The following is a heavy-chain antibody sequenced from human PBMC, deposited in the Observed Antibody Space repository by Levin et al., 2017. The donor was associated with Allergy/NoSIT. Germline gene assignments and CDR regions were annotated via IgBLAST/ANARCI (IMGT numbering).Heavy chain of an antibody. V-gene: IGHV3-21*01. Sequence: GGSLRLSCAASGFTVSSYNMKWVRQAPGKGLEWVSSISSTGSYIYYADSVKGRSTISRDNAKNSLYLQMNSLRVEDTAVYYCARGDYYYGMDVWGQGTTVTISS. J-gene: IGHJ6*02. CDR3: ARGDYYYGMDV. CDR1: GFTVSSYN. CDR2: ISSTGSYI.